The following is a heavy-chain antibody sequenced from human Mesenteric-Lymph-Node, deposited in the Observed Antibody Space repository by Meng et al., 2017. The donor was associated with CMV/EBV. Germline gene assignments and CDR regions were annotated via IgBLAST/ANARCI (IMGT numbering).Heavy chain of an antibody. J-gene: IGHJ4*02. CDR2: IYPGDSDT. V-gene: IGHV5-51*01. Sequence: KVSCKGSGYSFTSYWIGWVRQVPGKGLEWMGIIYPGDSDTRYSPSFQGQVTIPADKSISTAYLQWSSLKASDTAMYYCAREGSSSFYDYWGQGTLVTVSS. CDR3: AREGSSSFYDY. CDR1: GYSFTSYW. D-gene: IGHD6-6*01.